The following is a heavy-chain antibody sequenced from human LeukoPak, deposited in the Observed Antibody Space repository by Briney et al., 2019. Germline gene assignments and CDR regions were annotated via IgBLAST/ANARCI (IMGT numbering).Heavy chain of an antibody. D-gene: IGHD3-9*01. CDR1: GGTFSSYA. Sequence: ASVKVSCKASGGTFSSYAISWVRQAPGQGLEWMGGIIPIFGTANYAQKFRGRVTITADKSTRTAYMELSSLRSEDTAVYYCARGSRPVYNLLTGKRYFDYWGQGTLLTVSS. J-gene: IGHJ4*02. V-gene: IGHV1-69*06. CDR3: ARGSRPVYNLLTGKRYFDY. CDR2: IIPIFGTA.